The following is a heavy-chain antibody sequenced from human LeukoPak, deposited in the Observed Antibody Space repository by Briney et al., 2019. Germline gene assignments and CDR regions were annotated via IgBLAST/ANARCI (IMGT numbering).Heavy chain of an antibody. CDR1: GDSLTDLS. CDR2: SDLEDGET. CDR3: ATGASTAMRGLDV. Sequence: ASVKVSCKVSGDSLTDLSMHRVRQAPGKGLEWMGGSDLEDGETVYAQKFEDRLIVTEDTSTGTAYMELRSLTSEDTALYYCATGASTAMRGLDVWGQGTTVTVSS. J-gene: IGHJ6*02. D-gene: IGHD2-2*01. V-gene: IGHV1-24*01.